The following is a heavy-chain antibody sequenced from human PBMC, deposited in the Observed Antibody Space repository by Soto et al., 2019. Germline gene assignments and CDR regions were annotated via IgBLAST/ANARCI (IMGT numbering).Heavy chain of an antibody. Sequence: EVRLLESGGGLVKPGWSLRLSCATSGLPFSNYAMSWVRQAPGGGLEWVPSMSGSSSSTYYADSVRGRFTISRDRSKNKLYLQMSSLRAEDTALYYCAKNQERELPRVIDFWGQGTLGTVSS. V-gene: IGHV3-23*01. J-gene: IGHJ4*02. CDR3: AKNQERELPRVIDF. CDR1: GLPFSNYA. D-gene: IGHD1-7*01. CDR2: MSGSSSST.